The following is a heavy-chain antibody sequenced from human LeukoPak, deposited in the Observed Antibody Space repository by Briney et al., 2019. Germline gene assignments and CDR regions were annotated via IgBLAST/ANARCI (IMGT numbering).Heavy chain of an antibody. D-gene: IGHD6-6*01. CDR1: GFTFSSYG. J-gene: IGHJ4*02. CDR3: AREESSSSGYYFDY. CDR2: ISSSSNYI. Sequence: PGGSLRLSCATSGFTFSSYGMNWVRRAPGKGLEWVSSISSSSNYIYYADSLKGRFTISRDNAKNSLYLQMNSLRAEDTAVYYCAREESSSSGYYFDYWGQGTLVTVSS. V-gene: IGHV3-21*01.